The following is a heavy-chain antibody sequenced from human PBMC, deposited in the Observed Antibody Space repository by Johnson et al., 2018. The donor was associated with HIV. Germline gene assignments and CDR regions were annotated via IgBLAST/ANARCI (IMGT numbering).Heavy chain of an antibody. CDR1: GFTVSSNY. CDR3: AKERRAPRAFDI. V-gene: IGHV3-48*04. Sequence: VQLVESGGGLVQPGGSLRLSCAASGFTVSSNYMSWVRQAPGQGLEWVSDIGWTSGSIGYVDSVKGRFTISRDNAKNSLYLQMNSLRPEDTAVYYCAKERRAPRAFDIWGQGTMVTVSS. J-gene: IGHJ3*02. CDR2: IGWTSGSI.